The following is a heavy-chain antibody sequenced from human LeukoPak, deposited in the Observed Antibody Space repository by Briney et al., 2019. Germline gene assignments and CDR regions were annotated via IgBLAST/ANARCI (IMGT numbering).Heavy chain of an antibody. J-gene: IGHJ5*02. D-gene: IGHD3-10*01. CDR1: GGSFSGYY. CDR3: ARGHVRYYYGSGSYSANXFDP. V-gene: IGHV4-34*01. Sequence: SETLSLTCAVYGGSFSGYYWSWIRQPPGKGLEWIGEINHSGSTNYNPSLKSRVTISVDTSKNQFSLKLSSVTAADTAVYYCARGHVRYYYGSGSYSANXFDPWGXXTLVTVS. CDR2: INHSGST.